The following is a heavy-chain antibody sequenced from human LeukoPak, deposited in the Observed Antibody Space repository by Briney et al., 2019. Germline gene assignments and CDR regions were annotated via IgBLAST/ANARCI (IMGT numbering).Heavy chain of an antibody. D-gene: IGHD6-13*01. Sequence: PGGSLRLSCAASGFTFRSYWMSWVRQAPGKGLEWVANIKQGGSEKHYVDSVKGRFTISRDDATNSLYLQMNSLRIEDTAVYYCAREGQQSYGMDVWGQGTTVTVSS. CDR2: IKQGGSEK. CDR1: GFTFRSYW. CDR3: AREGQQSYGMDV. J-gene: IGHJ6*02. V-gene: IGHV3-7*05.